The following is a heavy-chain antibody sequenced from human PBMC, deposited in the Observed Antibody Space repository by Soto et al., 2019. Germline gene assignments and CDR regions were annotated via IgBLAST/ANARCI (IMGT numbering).Heavy chain of an antibody. CDR1: GGTFSSYA. Sequence: QVQLVQSGAEVKKPGSSVKVSCKASGGTFSSYAISWVRQAPGQGLEWMGGIIPIFGTANYAQKFQGRVTITADESTSTAYMELSSLRSEDTAVYYCVREVGVGATYFYYYGMDVWGQGTTVTVSS. CDR2: IIPIFGTA. V-gene: IGHV1-69*01. CDR3: VREVGVGATYFYYYGMDV. J-gene: IGHJ6*02. D-gene: IGHD1-26*01.